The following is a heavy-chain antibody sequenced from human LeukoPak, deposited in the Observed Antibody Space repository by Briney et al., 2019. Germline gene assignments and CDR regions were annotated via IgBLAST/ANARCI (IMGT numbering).Heavy chain of an antibody. J-gene: IGHJ4*02. CDR3: ARGRDGYNLNY. CDR1: GFSVSDNG. D-gene: IGHD5-24*01. Sequence: GGTLRLSCAASGFSVSDNGMSWVRQAPGKGLEWVSGIVGGDGGTYYADSVKGRFIISRDNSKNTLYVQMNSLRAEDTAVYYCARGRDGYNLNYWGQGTLVTVSS. CDR2: IVGGDGGT. V-gene: IGHV3-23*01.